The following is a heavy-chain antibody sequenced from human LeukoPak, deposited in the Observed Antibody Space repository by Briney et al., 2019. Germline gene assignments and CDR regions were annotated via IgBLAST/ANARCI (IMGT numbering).Heavy chain of an antibody. V-gene: IGHV4-31*03. J-gene: IGHJ4*02. CDR3: ARDGKMATSYYFDS. D-gene: IGHD5-24*01. CDR1: GGSISSGSYY. Sequence: SETLSLTCTVSGGSISSGSYYWSWIRQHPGKGLEWIGYIYYRGTSNYNPSLKSRLTISVDASKNQFSLRLSSVTAADTAVYYCARDGKMATSYYFDSWGQGTLVTVSS. CDR2: IYYRGTS.